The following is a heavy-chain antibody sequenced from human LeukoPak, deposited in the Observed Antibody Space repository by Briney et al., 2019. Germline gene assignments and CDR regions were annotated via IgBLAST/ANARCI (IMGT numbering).Heavy chain of an antibody. CDR3: AELGITMIGGV. CDR1: GFTFSSYE. V-gene: IGHV3-74*01. CDR2: ITSDGRST. Sequence: PGGSLRLSCSASGFTFSSYEMNWVRQAPGKGLVWVSRITSDGRSTNYPDSVKGRFTISRDNAKNSLYLQMNSLRAEDTAVYYCAELGITMIGGVWGKGTTVTISS. J-gene: IGHJ6*04. D-gene: IGHD3-10*02.